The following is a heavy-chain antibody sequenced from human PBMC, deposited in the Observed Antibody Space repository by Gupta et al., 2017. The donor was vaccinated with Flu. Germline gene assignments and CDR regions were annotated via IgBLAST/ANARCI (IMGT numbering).Heavy chain of an antibody. CDR3: VKDSLSSSWSLFDY. CDR2: ISWNSRSV. J-gene: IGHJ4*02. V-gene: IGHV3-9*01. D-gene: IGHD6-13*01. Sequence: RHWVRLAPGKGLEWVAGISWNSRSVGYADSVKGRFTISRDNAKKSLYLQMDSLRTEDTAFYYCVKDSLSSSWSLFDYWGQVTRVTVSS.